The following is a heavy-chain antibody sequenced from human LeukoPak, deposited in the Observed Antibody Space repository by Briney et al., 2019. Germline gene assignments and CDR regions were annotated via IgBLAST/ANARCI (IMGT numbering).Heavy chain of an antibody. Sequence: GGSLRLSCAASGFTFSRYWMRWVRQAPGKGLEWVSFIDTSASYKYYGESMKGRFTISRDNAKKSLYLQMNGLRADDTAVYYCARGRSITLLRGVAMSDGFDIWGQGTMVTVSP. J-gene: IGHJ3*02. D-gene: IGHD3-10*01. CDR3: ARGRSITLLRGVAMSDGFDI. V-gene: IGHV3-21*01. CDR2: IDTSASYK. CDR1: GFTFSRYW.